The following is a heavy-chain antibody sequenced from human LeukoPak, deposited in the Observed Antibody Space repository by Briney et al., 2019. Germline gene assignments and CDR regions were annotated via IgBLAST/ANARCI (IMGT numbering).Heavy chain of an antibody. CDR3: AKDGVAGKIMYYFDY. J-gene: IGHJ4*02. CDR1: GFTFSSYA. CDR2: ISGRAGST. V-gene: IGHV3-23*01. Sequence: GGSLRLSCAASGFTFSSYAMNWVRQTPGKGLEWVSAISGRAGSTSYADSVKGRFTISRDNSKNTLYLQMNSLRAEDTAVYYCAKDGVAGKIMYYFDYWGQGTLVTVSS. D-gene: IGHD6-19*01.